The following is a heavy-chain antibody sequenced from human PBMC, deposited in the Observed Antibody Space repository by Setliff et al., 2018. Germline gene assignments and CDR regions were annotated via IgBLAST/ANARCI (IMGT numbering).Heavy chain of an antibody. CDR3: ARHIWGAKMQLPHDVFDI. CDR2: MYHSGST. D-gene: IGHD2-2*01. V-gene: IGHV4-38-2*01. J-gene: IGHJ3*02. CDR1: YHSISSGYY. Sequence: PSETLSLTCAVSYHSISSGYYWGWIRQPPGKGLEWIGSMYHSGSTYYSPSLESRVTISVDMSKNHLSLKLSSVTAADTAVYYCARHIWGAKMQLPHDVFDIWGQGTMVTVSS.